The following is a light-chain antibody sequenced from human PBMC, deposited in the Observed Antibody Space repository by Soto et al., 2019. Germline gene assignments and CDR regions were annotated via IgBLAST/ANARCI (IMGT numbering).Light chain of an antibody. V-gene: IGLV1-40*01. CDR2: ANN. Sequence: QSALTQPPSVSGAPGQRVTISCTGSSSNIGAGYEAHWYQQLPGTAPKLLIYANNQRPSGVPDRFSGSTSGTSASLAITGLQAEDEADYYCQSYDNSLRGSLFGGGTKLTVL. J-gene: IGLJ2*01. CDR1: SSNIGAGYE. CDR3: QSYDNSLRGSL.